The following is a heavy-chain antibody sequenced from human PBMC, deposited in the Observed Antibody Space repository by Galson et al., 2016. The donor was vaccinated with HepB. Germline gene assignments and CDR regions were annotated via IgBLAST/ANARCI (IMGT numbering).Heavy chain of an antibody. J-gene: IGHJ5*02. V-gene: IGHV4-31*03. CDR1: GGSIDSGGYY. CDR3: ARGETTADNWVDP. Sequence: TLSLTCTVSGGSIDSGGYYWTWIRQRPGKGPEWIGYIYYSGATYYTPSLTIRVSVSMDTSKNQFSLKLTSVTAAATAVYYCARGETTADNWVDPWGQGTLVTVSS. CDR2: IYYSGAT. D-gene: IGHD1-1*01.